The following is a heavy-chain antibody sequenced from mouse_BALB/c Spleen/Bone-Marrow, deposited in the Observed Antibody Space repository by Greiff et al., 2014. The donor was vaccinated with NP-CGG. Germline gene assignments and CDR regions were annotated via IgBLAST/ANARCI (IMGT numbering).Heavy chain of an antibody. V-gene: IGHV1-15*01. CDR1: GYTFTDYE. CDR2: IDPETDNT. Sequence: QVQLQQSGAELVRPGASVTLSCKASGYTFTDYEMHWVKQTPVHGLEWIGSIDPETDNTVFNQKFKAKATLTADISSNTASMDLRSLTSEDSAVYYCTRYGSRGYWGQGTLVTVS. CDR3: TRYGSRGY. D-gene: IGHD1-1*01. J-gene: IGHJ3*02.